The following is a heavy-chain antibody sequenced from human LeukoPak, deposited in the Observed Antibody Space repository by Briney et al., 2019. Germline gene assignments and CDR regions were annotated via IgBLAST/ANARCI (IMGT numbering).Heavy chain of an antibody. Sequence: GASVKVSCKASGYTFTSYYMNWVRQAPGQGLEWMGIINASGGSTSYAQKLQGRVTMTRDTSTSTVYMELSSLRSEDTAVYYCARDEGDLYGYGFWSGFSPFDYWGQGTLVTVSS. V-gene: IGHV1-46*01. CDR2: INASGGST. CDR1: GYTFTSYY. CDR3: ARDEGDLYGYGFWSGFSPFDY. D-gene: IGHD3-3*01. J-gene: IGHJ4*02.